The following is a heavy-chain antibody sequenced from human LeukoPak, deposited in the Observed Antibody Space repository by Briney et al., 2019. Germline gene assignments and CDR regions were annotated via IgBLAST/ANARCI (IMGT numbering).Heavy chain of an antibody. D-gene: IGHD3-16*01. CDR3: TNDNADVGVFDY. J-gene: IGHJ4*02. CDR1: GFTFSNAW. Sequence: GGSLRLSCAASGFTFSNAWMSWVRQAPGKGLEWVGRIKSKTDGGTTDYAAPVKGRFTISRDDSKNTLYLQMNSLKTEDTAVYYCTNDNADVGVFDYWGQGTLVTVSS. V-gene: IGHV3-15*01. CDR2: IKSKTDGGTT.